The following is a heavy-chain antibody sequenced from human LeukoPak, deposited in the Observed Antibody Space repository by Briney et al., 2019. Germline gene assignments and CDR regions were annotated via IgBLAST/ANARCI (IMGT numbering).Heavy chain of an antibody. D-gene: IGHD2/OR15-2a*01. J-gene: IGHJ4*02. Sequence: SETLSLTCGVSGGSVDMTNYWSWVRQAPGKGLEWIGEIAHDGTRNYNASLRSRVAMSLDRANNQFSLSLTSVTAADTAVYYCTRENRPFCPFAYWGQGVLVTVSS. CDR2: IAHDGTR. V-gene: IGHV4-4*02. CDR3: TRENRPFCPFAY. CDR1: GGSVDMTNY.